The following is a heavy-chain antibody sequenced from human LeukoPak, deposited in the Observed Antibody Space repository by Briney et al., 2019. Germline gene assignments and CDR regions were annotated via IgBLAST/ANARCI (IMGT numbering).Heavy chain of an antibody. CDR2: IYSGGST. Sequence: PGGSLRLSCAASGFTVSSNYMSWVRQAPGKGLEWVSVIYSGGSTYYADSVKGRFTISRDNFKNTLYLQMNSLRAEDTAVNYCARDRGGSYNFDYWGQGTLVTVSS. D-gene: IGHD1-26*01. V-gene: IGHV3-66*02. CDR3: ARDRGGSYNFDY. CDR1: GFTVSSNY. J-gene: IGHJ4*02.